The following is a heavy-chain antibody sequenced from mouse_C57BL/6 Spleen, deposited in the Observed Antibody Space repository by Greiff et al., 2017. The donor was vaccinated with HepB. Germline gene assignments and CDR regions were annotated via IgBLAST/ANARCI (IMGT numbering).Heavy chain of an antibody. Sequence: EVQLVESGGGLVKPGGSLKLSCAASGFTFSDYGMHWVRQAPEKGLEWVAYISSGSSTIYYADTVKGRFTISRDNAKNTLFLQMTSLRSEDTAMYYCARADYYGSRTFDYWGQGTTLTVSS. D-gene: IGHD1-1*01. J-gene: IGHJ2*01. CDR3: ARADYYGSRTFDY. V-gene: IGHV5-17*01. CDR1: GFTFSDYG. CDR2: ISSGSSTI.